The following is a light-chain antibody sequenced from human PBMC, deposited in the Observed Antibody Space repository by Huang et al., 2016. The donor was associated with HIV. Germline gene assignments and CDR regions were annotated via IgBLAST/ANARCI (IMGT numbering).Light chain of an antibody. J-gene: IGKJ2*01. Sequence: DIQMTPSPSSLSASVGDRVTITCRASQSISSYLNWYQQKPGKAPKPLIYAASSLQSGVPSRFSGSGSGTDFTLTISSLQPEDFATYYCQQSYSTPQTFGQGTKLEIK. CDR1: QSISSY. CDR3: QQSYSTPQT. CDR2: AAS. V-gene: IGKV1-39*01.